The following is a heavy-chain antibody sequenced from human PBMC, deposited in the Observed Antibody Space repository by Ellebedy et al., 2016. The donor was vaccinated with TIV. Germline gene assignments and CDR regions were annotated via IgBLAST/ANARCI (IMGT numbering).Heavy chain of an antibody. V-gene: IGHV1-8*01. J-gene: IGHJ5*02. CDR2: MNPGSGET. CDR3: ARVTANNWFDL. CDR1: GYSFTTYD. Sequence: AASVKVSCKTSGYSFTTYDIKWVRQATGQGLQWMGWMNPGSGETGYAQKFRGRVTMTRDTSTGTAYMELSRRTSEDTAVYYCARVTANNWFDLWGQGTLVTVSS. D-gene: IGHD2-21*02.